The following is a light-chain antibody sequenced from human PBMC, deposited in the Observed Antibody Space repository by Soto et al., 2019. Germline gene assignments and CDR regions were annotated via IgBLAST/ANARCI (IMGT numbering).Light chain of an antibody. CDR3: TSWTTSTTMI. CDR1: SSDIGAYNF. Sequence: QSALTQPASVSGSPGQAITISCTGTSSDIGAYNFVSWYQQHPGKAPKLMLYDVNIRPSGVSNRFSGSKSGNTTSLTISGFQAEDEVDYYCTSWTTSTTMIFGGGTKLTVL. CDR2: DVN. V-gene: IGLV2-14*03. J-gene: IGLJ2*01.